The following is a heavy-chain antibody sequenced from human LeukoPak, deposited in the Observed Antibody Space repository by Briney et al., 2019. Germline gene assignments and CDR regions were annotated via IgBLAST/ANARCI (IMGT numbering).Heavy chain of an antibody. CDR3: ARLFGYCSGTSCPEGLDS. Sequence: PGGSLRLSCAASGFTFNTYAMHWVRQAPGKGLECVAVISYDRSNKYYADSVKGRFTISRDNSKNTLYLQMDSLRPEDTALFYCARLFGYCSGTSCPEGLDSWGQGTLVTVSS. CDR1: GFTFNTYA. D-gene: IGHD2-2*03. CDR2: ISYDRSNK. V-gene: IGHV3-30*01. J-gene: IGHJ4*02.